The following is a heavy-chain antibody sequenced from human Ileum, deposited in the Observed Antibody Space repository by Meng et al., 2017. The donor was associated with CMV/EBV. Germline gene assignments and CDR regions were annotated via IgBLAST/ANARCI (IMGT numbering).Heavy chain of an antibody. Sequence: CTVSGGSISSGGYYWSWIRQHPGKGLEWIGYIYYSGSTYYNPSLKSRVTISVDTSKNQFSLKLSSVTAADTAVYYCARDGYSYGIDYWGQGTLVTVSS. CDR2: IYYSGST. J-gene: IGHJ4*02. V-gene: IGHV4-31*03. D-gene: IGHD5-18*01. CDR3: ARDGYSYGIDY. CDR1: GGSISSGGYY.